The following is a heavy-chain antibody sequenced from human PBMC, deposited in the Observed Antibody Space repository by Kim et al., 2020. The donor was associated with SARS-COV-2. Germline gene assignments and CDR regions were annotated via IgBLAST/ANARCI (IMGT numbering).Heavy chain of an antibody. V-gene: IGHV3-48*03. CDR2: ISSSGSTI. D-gene: IGHD3-3*01. Sequence: GGSLRLSCAASGFTFSSYEMNWVRQAPGKGLEWVSYISSSGSTIYYADSVKGRFTISRDNAKNSLYLQMNSLRAEDTAVYYCARGSNRFLEWLLPYWGQGTLVTVSS. CDR3: ARGSNRFLEWLLPY. J-gene: IGHJ4*02. CDR1: GFTFSSYE.